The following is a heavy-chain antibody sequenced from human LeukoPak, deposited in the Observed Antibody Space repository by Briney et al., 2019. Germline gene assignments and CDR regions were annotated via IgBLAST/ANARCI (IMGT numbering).Heavy chain of an antibody. CDR3: ARDQGSPYYYMDV. J-gene: IGHJ6*03. Sequence: ASVKVSCKXSGGTFSSYAISWVRQAPGQGLERMGRIIPIFGTANYAQKFQGRVTITTDESTSTAYMELSSLRSEDTAVYYCARDQGSPYYYMDVWGKGTTVTVSS. CDR2: IIPIFGTA. CDR1: GGTFSSYA. D-gene: IGHD3-10*01. V-gene: IGHV1-69*05.